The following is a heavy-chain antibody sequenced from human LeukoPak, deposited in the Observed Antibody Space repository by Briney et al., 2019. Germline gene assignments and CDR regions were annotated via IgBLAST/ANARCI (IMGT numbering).Heavy chain of an antibody. CDR2: IWYDGSNK. V-gene: IGHV3-33*01. D-gene: IGHD3-22*01. J-gene: IGHJ4*02. CDR1: GFTFSSYG. CDR3: ARGSHQYDSSGHPIDY. Sequence: GGSLRLSCAASGFTFSSYGMHWVRQAPGKGLEWVAVIWYDGSNKYYADSVKGRFTISRDNSKNTLYLQMNSLRAEDTAVYYCARGSHQYDSSGHPIDYWGQGTLVTVSS.